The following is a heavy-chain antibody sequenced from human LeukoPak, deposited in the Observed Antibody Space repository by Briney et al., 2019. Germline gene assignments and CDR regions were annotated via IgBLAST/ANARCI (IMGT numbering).Heavy chain of an antibody. D-gene: IGHD3-10*01. CDR3: ARGPGSHAYIFDY. Sequence: GASVKVSCKASGYTFTSHDMHWVRQAPGQGLEWMGMINPSGGDTTYAQKFQGRVTMTRDTSTSTLYMELSSLRSEDTALYYCARGPGSHAYIFDYWGQGTLFTVSS. CDR1: GYTFTSHD. V-gene: IGHV1-46*01. CDR2: INPSGGDT. J-gene: IGHJ4*02.